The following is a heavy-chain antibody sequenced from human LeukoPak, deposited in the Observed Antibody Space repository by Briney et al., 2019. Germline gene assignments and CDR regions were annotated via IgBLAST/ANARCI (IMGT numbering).Heavy chain of an antibody. D-gene: IGHD4-17*01. V-gene: IGHV1-18*04. J-gene: IGHJ4*02. CDR3: ARTYYGDRPFDY. CDR1: GYTFTSYG. Sequence: ASVKVSCKAPGYTFTSYGISWVRQAPGQGLEWMGWISAYNGNTNYAQKLQDRVTMTTDTSTSTAYMELRSPRSDDTAVYYCARTYYGDRPFDYWGQGTLVTVSS. CDR2: ISAYNGNT.